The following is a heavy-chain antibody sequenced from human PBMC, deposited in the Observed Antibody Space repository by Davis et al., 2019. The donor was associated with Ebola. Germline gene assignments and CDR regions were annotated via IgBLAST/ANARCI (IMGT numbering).Heavy chain of an antibody. Sequence: SVPVSCKASSYTFTSYGISWVRQAPGQGLEWMGGIIPILGIANYAQKFQGRVTITADESTSTAYMELSSLRSEDTAVYYCASGLVRGESYWYFDLWGRGTLVTVSS. D-gene: IGHD6-6*01. CDR2: IIPILGIA. J-gene: IGHJ2*01. CDR1: SYTFTSYG. CDR3: ASGLVRGESYWYFDL. V-gene: IGHV1-69*10.